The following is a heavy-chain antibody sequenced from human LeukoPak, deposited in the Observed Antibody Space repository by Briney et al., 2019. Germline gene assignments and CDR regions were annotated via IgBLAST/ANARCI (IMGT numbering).Heavy chain of an antibody. CDR2: ISAYNGNA. D-gene: IGHD1-20*01. V-gene: IGHV1-18*01. CDR3: ARTVDSYNWRENWFDP. Sequence: ASVKVSCKASGYTFSRYGISWVRQAPGHGLEWMGWISAYNGNAKYAQTFQGRVTMTTDTSTSTAYMELRSLTSDDTAVYYCARTVDSYNWRENWFDPWGQGTLVTVSS. CDR1: GYTFSRYG. J-gene: IGHJ5*02.